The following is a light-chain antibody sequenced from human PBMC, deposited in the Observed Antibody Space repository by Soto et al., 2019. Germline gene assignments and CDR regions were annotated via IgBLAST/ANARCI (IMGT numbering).Light chain of an antibody. Sequence: IQMTQSPSSLSASVGDRVTITCRTSQSINIYLNWYQQKPGKVPKLLISAASNLRSGVPSRFSGSGSGTDFALTINSLQPEDFATYYCQQYYTVPSFGQGTKVDIK. J-gene: IGKJ1*01. V-gene: IGKV1-39*01. CDR1: QSINIY. CDR2: AAS. CDR3: QQYYTVPS.